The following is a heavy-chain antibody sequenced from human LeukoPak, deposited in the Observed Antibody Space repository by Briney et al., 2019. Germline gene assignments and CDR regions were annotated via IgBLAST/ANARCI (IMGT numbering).Heavy chain of an antibody. D-gene: IGHD5-24*01. J-gene: IGHJ4*02. CDR3: ARDGADGYNYSFDY. CDR1: GYTFTGYY. Sequence: ASVKVSCKASGYTFTGYYMHWVRQAPGQGLEWMGRINPNSGGTNYAQKFQGRVTMTRDTSTSTVYMELSSLRSEDTAVYYCARDGADGYNYSFDYWGQGTLVTVSS. V-gene: IGHV1-2*06. CDR2: INPNSGGT.